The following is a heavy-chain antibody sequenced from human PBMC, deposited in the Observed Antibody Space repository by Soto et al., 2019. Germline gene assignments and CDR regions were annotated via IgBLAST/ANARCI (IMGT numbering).Heavy chain of an antibody. D-gene: IGHD3-16*01. V-gene: IGHV3-23*01. CDR3: VKGGWLDS. J-gene: IGHJ5*01. Sequence: EVQLLESGGGLVQPGGSLRLSCAASGFTFNTFEMSWVRQAPGRGLEWVSFISDDSSRTYYADAVKGRFTISRDNSKYTLYLQMNSLTAEDTAVNACVKGGWLDSWGQGTLVTVSS. CDR2: ISDDSSRT. CDR1: GFTFNTFE.